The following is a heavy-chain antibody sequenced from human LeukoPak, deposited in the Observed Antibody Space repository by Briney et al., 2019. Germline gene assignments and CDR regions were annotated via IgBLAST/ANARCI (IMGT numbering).Heavy chain of an antibody. CDR1: GFTFDDYA. CDR2: ISWNSGSI. Sequence: PGRSLRLSCAASGFTFDDYAMHWVRQAPGKGLEWVSGISWNSGSIGYADSVKGRFTISRDNAKNSLYLQMNSLRAEDTALYYCAKDPGGGWELLGNYDYWGQGTLATVSS. V-gene: IGHV3-9*01. D-gene: IGHD1-26*01. CDR3: AKDPGGGWELLGNYDY. J-gene: IGHJ4*02.